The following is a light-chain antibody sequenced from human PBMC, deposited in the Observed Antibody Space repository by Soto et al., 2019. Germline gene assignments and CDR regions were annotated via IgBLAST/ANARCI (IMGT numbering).Light chain of an antibody. CDR3: QQRSNWPT. CDR1: QNVNKF. J-gene: IGKJ5*01. CDR2: DAS. Sequence: EVVLTQSPATLSLSPGERATFSCRSIQNVNKFLAWYQQKPGQAPSLLIYDASNRATGIPARFRGSGSGTDFTITISRLESEDFEIYSCQQRSNWPTFGQGTR. V-gene: IGKV3-11*01.